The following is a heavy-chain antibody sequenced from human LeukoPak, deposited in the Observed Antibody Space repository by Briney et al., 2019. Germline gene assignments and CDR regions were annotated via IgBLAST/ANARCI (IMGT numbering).Heavy chain of an antibody. CDR1: GGSISSSSYY. V-gene: IGHV4-39*01. CDR3: ARAPDDLLVVPAARGYYFDY. CDR2: IYYSGST. Sequence: SETLSLTCTVSGGSISSSSYYWGWIRQPPGKGLEWIGSIYYSGSTYYNPSLKSRVTISVDTSKNQFSLKLSSVTAADTAVYYCARAPDDLLVVPAARGYYFDYWGQGTLVTVPS. D-gene: IGHD2-2*01. J-gene: IGHJ4*02.